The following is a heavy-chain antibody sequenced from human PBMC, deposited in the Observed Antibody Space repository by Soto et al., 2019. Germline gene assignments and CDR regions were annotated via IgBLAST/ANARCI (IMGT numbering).Heavy chain of an antibody. D-gene: IGHD6-6*01. CDR3: ARGHLRSSSSVYYYDMDV. CDR2: ISGNNGNT. CDR1: GDTFTSHG. J-gene: IGHJ6*02. Sequence: ASVKVSCKASGDTFTSHGITWVRQAPGQGLEWMGWISGNNGNTNHAPKLQGRVTMTTDTSTTTAYMELRSLRSDDTAVYYCARGHLRSSSSVYYYDMDVWGQGTTVTVSS. V-gene: IGHV1-18*04.